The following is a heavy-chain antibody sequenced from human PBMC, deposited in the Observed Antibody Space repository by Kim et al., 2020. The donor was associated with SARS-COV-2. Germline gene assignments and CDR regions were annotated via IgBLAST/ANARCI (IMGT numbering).Heavy chain of an antibody. J-gene: IGHJ6*02. CDR1: GFTFSSYA. D-gene: IGHD3-22*01. V-gene: IGHV3-30-3*01. CDR2: ISYDGSNK. CDR3: ARVGENSSGYYLYYYYYYGMDV. Sequence: GGSLRLSCAASGFTFSSYAMHWVRQAPGKGLEWVAVISYDGSNKYYADSVKGRFTISRDNSKNTLYLQMNSLRAEDTAVYYCARVGENSSGYYLYYYYYYGMDVWGQGTTVTVSS.